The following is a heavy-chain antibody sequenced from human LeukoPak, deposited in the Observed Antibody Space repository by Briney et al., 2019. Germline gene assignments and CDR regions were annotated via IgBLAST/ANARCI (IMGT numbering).Heavy chain of an antibody. CDR2: IYYSGST. J-gene: IGHJ6*03. V-gene: IGHV4-39*07. D-gene: IGHD3-10*01. Sequence: SETLSLTCTVSGGSISSSSYYWGWIRQPPGKGLEWIGSIYYSGSTYYNPSLKSRVTISVDTSKNQFSLKLSSVTAADTAVYYCARAARSAGYYYGSGSYPPYYYYYMDVWGKGTTVTISS. CDR1: GGSISSSSYY. CDR3: ARAARSAGYYYGSGSYPPYYYYYMDV.